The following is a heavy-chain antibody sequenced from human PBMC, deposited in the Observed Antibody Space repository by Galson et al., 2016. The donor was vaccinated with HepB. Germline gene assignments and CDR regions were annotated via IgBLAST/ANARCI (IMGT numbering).Heavy chain of an antibody. V-gene: IGHV4-59*02. CDR1: GGSVTSYY. CDR2: IHYSGHT. Sequence: SETLSLTCTVSGGSVTSYYWSWIRQPPGKGLEWIGFIHYSGHTNNNPSLKSRVTLSVDMSKNQLSLRLSSVTAADTAVYYCATTHITLRPGYNGTDVWGQGTTVTVSS. CDR3: ATTHITLRPGYNGTDV. D-gene: IGHD2-21*01. J-gene: IGHJ6*02.